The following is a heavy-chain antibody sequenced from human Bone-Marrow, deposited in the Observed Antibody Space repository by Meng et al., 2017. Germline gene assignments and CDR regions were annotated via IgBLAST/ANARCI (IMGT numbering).Heavy chain of an antibody. CDR1: GGSISTSGYY. CDR2: IGHSGFT. D-gene: IGHD6-19*01. J-gene: IGHJ5*02. Sequence: QPQLQESGPGLVRPSAALSPTCSFSGGSISTSGYYWGWIRQPPGKGLEWIGSIGHSGFTYYTPSLKSRVTVSIDTSRNQFSLWLTSVTAADTAVYYCVRSSAWVRTGFDPWGQGTLVTVSS. V-gene: IGHV4-39*01. CDR3: VRSSAWVRTGFDP.